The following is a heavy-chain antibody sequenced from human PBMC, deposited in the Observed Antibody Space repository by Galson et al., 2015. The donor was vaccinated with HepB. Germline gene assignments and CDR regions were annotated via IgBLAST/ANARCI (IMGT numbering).Heavy chain of an antibody. CDR1: GGSFSTYY. CDR2: IYYSGSA. V-gene: IGHV4-59*01. J-gene: IGHJ6*02. Sequence: ETLSLTCTVSGGSFSTYYWSWIRQFPGKGLEWIGYIYYSGSANYNPSLKSRVTISVDTSKNQFSLNLISVTAAGTAVYYCARDPIGLVGGADGMDVWGQGTTVTVSS. CDR3: ARDPIGLVGGADGMDV. D-gene: IGHD1-26*01.